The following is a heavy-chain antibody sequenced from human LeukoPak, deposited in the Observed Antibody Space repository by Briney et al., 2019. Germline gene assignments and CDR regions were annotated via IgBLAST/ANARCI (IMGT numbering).Heavy chain of an antibody. CDR2: MNPNSGNT. Sequence: ASVKVSCKASGYTFTSYDFNWVRQATGQGLEWMGWMNPNSGNTGYAQKFQGRVTMTRNTSISTAYMELSRLRSDDTAVYYCARDNDSRDPPHFDYWGQGTLVTVSS. CDR1: GYTFTSYD. D-gene: IGHD3-16*01. CDR3: ARDNDSRDPPHFDY. J-gene: IGHJ4*02. V-gene: IGHV1-8*01.